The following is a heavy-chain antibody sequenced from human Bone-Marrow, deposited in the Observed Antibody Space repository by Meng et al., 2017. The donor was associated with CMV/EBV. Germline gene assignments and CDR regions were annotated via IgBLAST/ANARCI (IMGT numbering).Heavy chain of an antibody. J-gene: IGHJ4*02. CDR1: GGSISSYY. CDR2: IYYSGST. V-gene: IGHV4-59*12. CDR3: ARGLTEYYFDY. Sequence: GSLRLSCTVSGGSISSYYWSWIRQPPGKGLEWIGYIYYSGSTNYNPSLKSRVTISVDTSKNQFSLKLSSVTAADTAVYYCARGLTEYYFDYWGQGTLVTVSS.